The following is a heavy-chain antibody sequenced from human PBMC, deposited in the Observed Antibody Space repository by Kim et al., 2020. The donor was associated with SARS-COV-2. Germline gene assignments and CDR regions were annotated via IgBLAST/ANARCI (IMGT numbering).Heavy chain of an antibody. V-gene: IGHV4-34*01. Sequence: SETLSLTCAVYGGSFSGYYWSWIRQPPGKGLEWIGEINHSGSTNYNPSLKSRVTISVDTSKNQFSLKLSSVTAADTAVYYCARGPSSIAARRGGWFGPWG. D-gene: IGHD6-6*01. CDR1: GGSFSGYY. CDR3: ARGPSSIAARRGGWFGP. CDR2: INHSGST. J-gene: IGHJ5*02.